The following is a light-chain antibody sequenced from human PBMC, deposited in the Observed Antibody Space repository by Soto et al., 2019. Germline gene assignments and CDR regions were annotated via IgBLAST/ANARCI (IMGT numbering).Light chain of an antibody. J-gene: IGKJ1*01. CDR2: GAS. CDR1: QSVISN. Sequence: EIVMTQSPATLSVSPGERATLSCSASQSVISNLAWYQHTPGRAPRPLIYGASSRATGIPDRFYGRGSGTDFTLTISRLEPEDFAVYYCQQYGSSLWTFGQGTKVDIK. CDR3: QQYGSSLWT. V-gene: IGKV3-20*01.